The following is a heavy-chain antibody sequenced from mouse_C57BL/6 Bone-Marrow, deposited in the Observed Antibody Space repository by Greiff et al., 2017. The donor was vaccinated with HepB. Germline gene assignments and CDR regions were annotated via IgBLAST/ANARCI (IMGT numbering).Heavy chain of an antibody. CDR2: IYPGDGDT. V-gene: IGHV1-80*01. D-gene: IGHD1-1*01. Sequence: QVQLKESGAELVKPGASVKISCKASGYAFSSYWMNWVKQRPGKGLEWIGQIYPGDGDTNYNGKFKGKATLTADKSSSTAYMQLSSLTSEDSAVYFCARTSTVVARGAMDYWGQGTSVTVSS. CDR3: ARTSTVVARGAMDY. J-gene: IGHJ4*01. CDR1: GYAFSSYW.